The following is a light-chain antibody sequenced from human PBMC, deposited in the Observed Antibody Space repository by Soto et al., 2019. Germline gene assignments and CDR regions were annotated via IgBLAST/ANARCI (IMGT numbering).Light chain of an antibody. Sequence: EIVLTQSPGTLSLSPGERATLSCRASQSVSNNYLAWYQQKPGQAPRLLIYDASTRATGIPARFSGSGSGTEFTLTISSLQSEDFAVYYCQQYNNWPPTTFGQGTRLEI. CDR2: DAS. CDR3: QQYNNWPPTT. CDR1: QSVSNN. V-gene: IGKV3-15*01. J-gene: IGKJ5*01.